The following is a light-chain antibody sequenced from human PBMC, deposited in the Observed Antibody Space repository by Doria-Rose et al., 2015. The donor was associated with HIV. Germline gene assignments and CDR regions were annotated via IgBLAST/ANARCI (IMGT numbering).Light chain of an antibody. CDR2: DGS. CDR3: HQYGTSWT. CDR1: QSFRSTY. V-gene: IGKV3-20*01. J-gene: IGKJ1*01. Sequence: TQSPGTLPLSPGERATLSCRASQSFRSTYLAWYQQEPGQAPSLLIYDGSTRATGIPDRFSASGSGTDLTLTINRLEPEDFALYYCHQYGTSWTFGQGTKVEI.